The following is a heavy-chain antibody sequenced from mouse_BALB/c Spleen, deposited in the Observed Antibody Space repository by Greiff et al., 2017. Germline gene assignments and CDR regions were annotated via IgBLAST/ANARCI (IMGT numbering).Heavy chain of an antibody. D-gene: IGHD2-2*01. J-gene: IGHJ2*01. Sequence: EVMLVESGGGLVQPGGSRKLSCAASGFTFSSFGMHWVRQAPEKGLEWVAYISSGSSTIYYADTVKGRFTISRDNPKNTLFLQMTSLRSEDTAMYYCERSHRYYGYPYYFDYWGQGTTLTVSS. CDR3: ERSHRYYGYPYYFDY. CDR1: GFTFSSFG. CDR2: ISSGSSTI. V-gene: IGHV5-17*02.